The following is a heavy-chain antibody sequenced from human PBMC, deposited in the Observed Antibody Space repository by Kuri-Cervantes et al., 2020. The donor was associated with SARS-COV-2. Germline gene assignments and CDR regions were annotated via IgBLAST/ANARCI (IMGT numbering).Heavy chain of an antibody. V-gene: IGHV4-39*01. CDR2: VYYNGDT. CDR3: ARPERQGEDAFDI. CDR1: GVSLRSVNFY. Sequence: GSLRLSYTVSGVSLRSVNFYWGWFRQPPGKGLEWLGSVYYNGDTYYNPSLKSRLTVSIVAAKRQFSLRLTSVTAADTAVYFCARPERQGEDAFDIWGQGKMVTVSS. D-gene: IGHD1-26*01. J-gene: IGHJ3*02.